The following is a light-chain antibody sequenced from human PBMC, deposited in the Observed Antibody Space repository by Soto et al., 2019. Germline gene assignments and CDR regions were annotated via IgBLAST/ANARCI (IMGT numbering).Light chain of an antibody. CDR2: EVS. CDR1: SSDVGGYNY. J-gene: IGLJ1*01. Sequence: ALTQPASVSGSPGQSITISCTGTSSDVGGYNYVSWYQQHPGKAPKLMIYEVSNRPSGVSNRFSGSKSGNTASLTISGLQAEDEADYYCSSYTSSSSGVFGTGTKVTVL. CDR3: SSYTSSSSGV. V-gene: IGLV2-14*01.